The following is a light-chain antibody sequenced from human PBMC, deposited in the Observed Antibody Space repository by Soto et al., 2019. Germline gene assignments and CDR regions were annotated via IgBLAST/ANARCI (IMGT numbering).Light chain of an antibody. V-gene: IGKV3-20*01. J-gene: IGKJ1*01. CDR2: AAS. CDR3: HQYGISPWT. CDR1: QSLYNNY. Sequence: EIVLTQSPGTLSLSPGERATLSCRASQSLYNNYLAWYQHRPGQAPRVLIYAASNRATGIPDRFSGSASGKDFTLTITRLEPEDFAVYYCHQYGISPWTLGQGTRVEIK.